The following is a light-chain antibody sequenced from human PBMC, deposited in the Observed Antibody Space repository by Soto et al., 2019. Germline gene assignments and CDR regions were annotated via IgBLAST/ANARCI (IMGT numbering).Light chain of an antibody. J-gene: IGKJ4*01. CDR1: QGISNY. V-gene: IGKV1-27*01. Sequence: DIRMTQSPSSLSASVGDRVTITCRASQGISNYLAWYQQKPGKVPKLLIYAASALQSGVPSRFSGSGSGTDITLTISSLQPEDVATYYCQKYNSAPPTFGGGTKVEIK. CDR3: QKYNSAPPT. CDR2: AAS.